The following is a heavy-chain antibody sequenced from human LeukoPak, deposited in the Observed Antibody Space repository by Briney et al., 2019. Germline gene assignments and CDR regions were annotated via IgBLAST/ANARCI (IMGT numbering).Heavy chain of an antibody. V-gene: IGHV5-51*01. CDR2: I. CDR1: GYRFTNDW. Sequence: GESLKISCKGSGYRFTNDWIGWVRQMPGKGLEWMGIIYSPSFQGQVTMSADKSITTAYLQWNSLKASDTAMCYCARWVGESIGFDYWGQGTLVTVSS. CDR3: ARWVGESIGFDY. D-gene: IGHD1-26*01. J-gene: IGHJ4*02.